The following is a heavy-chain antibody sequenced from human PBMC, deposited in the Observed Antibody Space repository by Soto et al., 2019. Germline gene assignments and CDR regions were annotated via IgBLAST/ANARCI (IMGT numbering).Heavy chain of an antibody. CDR2: IKSKTDGGTT. V-gene: IGHV3-15*07. D-gene: IGHD5-18*01. CDR3: FRGYSYGYADY. Sequence: PGGSLRLSCAASGFTFSNAWMNWVRQAPGKGLEWVGRIKSKTDGGTTDYAAPVKGRFTISRDDSKNTLYLQMNSLKTEDTAVYYCFRGYSYGYADYWGQGTLVTVSS. CDR1: GFTFSNAW. J-gene: IGHJ4*02.